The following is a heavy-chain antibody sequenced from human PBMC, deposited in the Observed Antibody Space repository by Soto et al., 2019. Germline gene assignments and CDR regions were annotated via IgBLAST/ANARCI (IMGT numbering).Heavy chain of an antibody. CDR2: ISGSGGST. D-gene: IGHD2-2*01. CDR1: GFTFSSYA. CDR3: AKGLGYCSSTSCQRLPWDYYYYMDV. Sequence: EVQLLESGGGLVQPGGSLRLSCAASGFTFSSYAMSWVRQAPGKGLEWVSAISGSGGSTYYADSVKGRFTISRDNSKNTLYRQMNSMRAEDTAVYYCAKGLGYCSSTSCQRLPWDYYYYMDVWGKGTTVTVSS. V-gene: IGHV3-23*01. J-gene: IGHJ6*03.